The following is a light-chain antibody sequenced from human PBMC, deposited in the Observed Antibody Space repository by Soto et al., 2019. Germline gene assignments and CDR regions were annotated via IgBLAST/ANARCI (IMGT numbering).Light chain of an antibody. CDR1: QSVSSY. CDR2: DAS. J-gene: IGKJ2*01. V-gene: IGKV3-11*01. CDR3: QQRSNWRYT. Sequence: EIVLTQSPATLSLSPGERATLSCRASQSVSSYLAWYQQKPGQAPRLLIYDASNRATGIPARFSGSGSVTDFTFTISSCEPEDFAVYHCQQRSNWRYTFGQGTKLEIK.